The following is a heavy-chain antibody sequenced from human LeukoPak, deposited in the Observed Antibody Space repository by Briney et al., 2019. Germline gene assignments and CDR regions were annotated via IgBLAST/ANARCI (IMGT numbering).Heavy chain of an antibody. Sequence: SETLSLTCAVSGGSISSGGYSWSWIRQPPGKGLEWIGYIYHSGSTYYNPSLKSRVTISVDRSKNQFSLKLSSVTAADTAVYYCARRITMVRGVSYYYYYGMDVWGQGTTVTVSS. CDR1: GGSISSGGYS. V-gene: IGHV4-30-2*01. D-gene: IGHD3-10*01. CDR2: IYHSGST. J-gene: IGHJ6*02. CDR3: ARRITMVRGVSYYYYYGMDV.